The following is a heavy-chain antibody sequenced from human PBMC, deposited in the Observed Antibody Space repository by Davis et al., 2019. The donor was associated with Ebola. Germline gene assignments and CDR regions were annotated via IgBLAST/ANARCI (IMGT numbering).Heavy chain of an antibody. D-gene: IGHD6-6*01. J-gene: IGHJ3*02. CDR1: GFTFSSYW. CDR2: ISYDGSNK. V-gene: IGHV3-30-3*01. CDR3: ARAAKGQLVPRAFDI. Sequence: PGGSLRLSCAASGFTFSSYWMSWVRQAPGKGLEWVAVISYDGSNKYYADSVKGRFTISRDNSKNTLYLQMNSLRAEDTAVYYCARAAKGQLVPRAFDIWGQGTMVTVSS.